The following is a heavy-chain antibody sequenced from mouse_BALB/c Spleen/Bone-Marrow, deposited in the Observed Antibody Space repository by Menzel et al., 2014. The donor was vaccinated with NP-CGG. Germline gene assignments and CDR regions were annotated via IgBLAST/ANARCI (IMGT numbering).Heavy chain of an antibody. Sequence: EVKVVESGGGLVKPGGSLKLSCAASGFTFSSYTMSWVRQTPEKRPEWVATISSGGSYTYYPDSVKGRFTISRDNAKNTLYLQMSSLKSEDTAMYYCTRIYYDYAWFATGAKGLWSLSLQ. D-gene: IGHD2-4*01. CDR2: ISSGGSYT. CDR1: GFTFSSYT. CDR3: TRIYYDYAWFAT. J-gene: IGHJ3*01. V-gene: IGHV5-6-4*01.